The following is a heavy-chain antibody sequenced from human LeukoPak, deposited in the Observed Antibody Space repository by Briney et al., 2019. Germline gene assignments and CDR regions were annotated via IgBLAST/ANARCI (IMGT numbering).Heavy chain of an antibody. CDR1: GFTFSSYA. CDR3: ARVEGWLQTGTGHFDY. CDR2: IYSGGST. Sequence: PGGSLRPSCAASGFTFSSYAMSWVRQAPGKGLEWVSVIYSGGSTYYADSVKGRFTISRHNSKNTLYLQMNSLRAEDTAVYYCARVEGWLQTGTGHFDYWGQGTLVTVSS. D-gene: IGHD5-24*01. J-gene: IGHJ4*02. V-gene: IGHV3-53*04.